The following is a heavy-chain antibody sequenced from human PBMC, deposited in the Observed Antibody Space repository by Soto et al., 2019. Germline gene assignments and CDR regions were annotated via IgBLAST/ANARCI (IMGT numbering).Heavy chain of an antibody. J-gene: IGHJ6*02. CDR2: IYPGDSDT. D-gene: IGHD3-22*01. Sequence: PGESLKISCKGSGYSFTSYWIGWVRQMPGKGLEWMGIIYPGDSDTRYSPSFQGQVTISADKSISTAYLQWSSLKASDTAMYYCALSSYRYYYDSSGYYNYYGMDVWGQATTVTVSS. CDR3: ALSSYRYYYDSSGYYNYYGMDV. CDR1: GYSFTSYW. V-gene: IGHV5-51*01.